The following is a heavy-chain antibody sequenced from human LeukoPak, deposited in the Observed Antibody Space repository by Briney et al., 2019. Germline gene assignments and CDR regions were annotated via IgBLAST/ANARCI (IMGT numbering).Heavy chain of an antibody. CDR3: AKEFYYDGSGYGPLFDY. D-gene: IGHD3-22*01. V-gene: IGHV3-23*01. CDR2: ISGSGETT. CDR1: GFTFSTYA. Sequence: GGSLRLSRAASGFTFSTYAMRWVRQAPGKGLEWVSIISGSGETTYYADSVKGRFTISRDNSKNTLYLQMNSLGVEDTAVYYCAKEFYYDGSGYGPLFDYWGQGTLVTVSS. J-gene: IGHJ4*02.